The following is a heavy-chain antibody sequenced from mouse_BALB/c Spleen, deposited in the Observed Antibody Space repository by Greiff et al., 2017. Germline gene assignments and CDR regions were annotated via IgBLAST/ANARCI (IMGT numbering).Heavy chain of an antibody. V-gene: IGHV5-17*02. CDR3: ASPSDSAWFAY. CDR1: GFTFSSFG. J-gene: IGHJ3*01. D-gene: IGHD3-1*01. Sequence: EVKLVESGGGLVQPGGSRKLSCAASGFTFSSFGMHWVRQAPEKGLEWVAYISSGSSTIYYADTVKGRFTISRDNPKNTLFLQMTSLRSEDTAMYYCASPSDSAWFAYWGQGTLVTVSA. CDR2: ISSGSSTI.